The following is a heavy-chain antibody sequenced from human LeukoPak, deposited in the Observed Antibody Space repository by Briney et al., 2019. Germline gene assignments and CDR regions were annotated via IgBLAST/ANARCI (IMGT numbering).Heavy chain of an antibody. CDR1: GGSLSDSSYY. CDR3: AREATHDDRGFDY. J-gene: IGHJ4*02. D-gene: IGHD3-9*01. V-gene: IGHV4-39*02. Sequence: PSETLSLTCTVSGGSLSDSSYYWDWIRQPPGKGLEWIGSIYYSGSTYYTPSLKSRVTISVDTSKNQFSLKLSSVTAADTAVYYCAREATHDDRGFDYWGQGTLVTVSS. CDR2: IYYSGST.